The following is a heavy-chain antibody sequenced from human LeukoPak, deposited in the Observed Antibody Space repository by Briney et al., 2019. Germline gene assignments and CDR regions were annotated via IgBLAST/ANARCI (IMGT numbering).Heavy chain of an antibody. CDR3: ATTPVLRFLEWLYREAWFDP. CDR1: GHTLTELS. V-gene: IGHV1-24*01. J-gene: IGHJ5*02. CDR2: FDPEDGET. Sequence: ASVKVSCKVSGHTLTELSMHWVRQAPGKGLEWMGGFDPEDGETIYAQKFQGKVTMTEDTSTDTAYMELSSLRSEDTAVYYCATTPVLRFLEWLYREAWFDPWGQGTLVTVSS. D-gene: IGHD3-3*01.